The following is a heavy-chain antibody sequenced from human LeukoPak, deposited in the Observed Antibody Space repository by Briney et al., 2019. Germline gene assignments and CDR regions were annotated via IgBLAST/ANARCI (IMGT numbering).Heavy chain of an antibody. CDR2: IYYSGST. Sequence: SETLSLTCTVSGGSISSYYWSWIRQPPGKGLEWIGYIYYSGSTNYNPSLKSRVTISVDTSKNQFSLKLSSVTDADTAVYYCARDHLPDCSSTSCSTNWFDPWGQGTLVTVSS. CDR1: GGSISSYY. D-gene: IGHD2-2*01. V-gene: IGHV4-59*01. CDR3: ARDHLPDCSSTSCSTNWFDP. J-gene: IGHJ5*02.